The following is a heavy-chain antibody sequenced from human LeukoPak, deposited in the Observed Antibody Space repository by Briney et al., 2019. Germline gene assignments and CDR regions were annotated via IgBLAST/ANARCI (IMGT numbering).Heavy chain of an antibody. CDR3: ASARSAAPFDP. CDR2: IYPGDSDT. Sequence: GESLKISCKGSGYSFTSYWIGGVRQMPGEGLEWMGIIYPGDSDTRYSPSFQGQVTISADKSISTAYLQWSSLKALDTAMYYCASARSAAPFDPWGQGTLVTVSS. D-gene: IGHD6-13*01. V-gene: IGHV5-51*01. CDR1: GYSFTSYW. J-gene: IGHJ5*02.